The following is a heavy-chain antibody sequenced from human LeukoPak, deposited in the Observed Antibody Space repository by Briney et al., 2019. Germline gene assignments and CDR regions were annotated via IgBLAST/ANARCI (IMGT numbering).Heavy chain of an antibody. CDR2: ITNSGSTV. Sequence: PGGSLRLSCAATGFTISDYYMSWIRQAPGKGLEWVSYITNSGSTVYYIDSVKGRFTISRDNAKNSLYLQMNSLRAEDTAVYYCARLGMFGSIDYWGQGTLVTVSS. D-gene: IGHD3-10*02. J-gene: IGHJ4*02. V-gene: IGHV3-11*01. CDR3: ARLGMFGSIDY. CDR1: GFTISDYY.